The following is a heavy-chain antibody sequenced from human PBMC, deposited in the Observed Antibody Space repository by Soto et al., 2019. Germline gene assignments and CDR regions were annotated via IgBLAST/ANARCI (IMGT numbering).Heavy chain of an antibody. Sequence: QLQLQESGSGLVKPSQTLSLTCAVSGGSISSGGYSWSWIRQPPGKGLEWIGYIYHSGSTYYNPSRKSRSTTSVARSKNQCSVTLSSVTAADTTVYYGARVEGGIFDYWCQGTLVTVSS. J-gene: IGHJ4*02. CDR3: ARVEGGIFDY. CDR1: GGSISSGGYS. V-gene: IGHV4-30-2*01. CDR2: IYHSGST. D-gene: IGHD6-13*01.